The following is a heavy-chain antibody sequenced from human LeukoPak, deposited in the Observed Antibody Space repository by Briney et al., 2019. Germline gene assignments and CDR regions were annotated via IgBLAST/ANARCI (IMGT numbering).Heavy chain of an antibody. CDR3: ARDGGRGIQLWFTWFDP. J-gene: IGHJ5*02. Sequence: GASVKVSCKASGYTFTSYDINWVRQATGQGLEWMGWMNPNSGNTGYAQKFQGRVTMTTDASTSTAYMELRSLRSDDTAVYYCARDGGRGIQLWFTWFDPWGQGTLVTVSS. CDR1: GYTFTSYD. CDR2: MNPNSGNT. V-gene: IGHV1-8*01. D-gene: IGHD5-18*01.